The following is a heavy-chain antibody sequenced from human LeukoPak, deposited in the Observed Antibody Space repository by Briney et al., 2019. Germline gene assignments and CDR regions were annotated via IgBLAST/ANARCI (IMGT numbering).Heavy chain of an antibody. J-gene: IGHJ4*02. Sequence: ASVKVSCKASGYTFTSYAMNWVRQGPGEGVERMGWINTNTGNPTYAQGFTGRFVLSSDTTVSTAYLQISSLKAEDTAVYYCARSIVSSSWYPAEVDYWGQGTLVTVSS. D-gene: IGHD6-13*01. CDR3: ARSIVSSSWYPAEVDY. CDR2: INTNTGNP. CDR1: GYTFTSYA. V-gene: IGHV7-4-1*02.